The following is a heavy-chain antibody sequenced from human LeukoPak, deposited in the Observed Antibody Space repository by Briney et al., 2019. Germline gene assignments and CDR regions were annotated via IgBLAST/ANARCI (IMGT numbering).Heavy chain of an antibody. CDR1: GGSISSSSYY. J-gene: IGHJ4*02. CDR3: ARESGYSGYAIDY. CDR2: IYYSGST. V-gene: IGHV4-61*01. Sequence: PSETLSLTCTVSGGSISSSSYYWSWIRQPPGKGLEWIGYIYYSGSTNYNPSLKSRVTISVDTSKNQFSLKLSSVTAADTAVYYCARESGYSGYAIDYWGQGTLVTVSS. D-gene: IGHD5-12*01.